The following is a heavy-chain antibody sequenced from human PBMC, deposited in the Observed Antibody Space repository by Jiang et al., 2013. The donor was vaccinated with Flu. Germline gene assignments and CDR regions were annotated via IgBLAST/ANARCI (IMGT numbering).Heavy chain of an antibody. D-gene: IGHD2-2*02. J-gene: IGHJ5*02. Sequence: QGRVTITADESTSTAYMELSSLRSEDTAVYYCARTIVVVPAAIRGWFDPWGQGTLVTVSS. V-gene: IGHV1-69*01. CDR3: ARTIVVVPAAIRGWFDP.